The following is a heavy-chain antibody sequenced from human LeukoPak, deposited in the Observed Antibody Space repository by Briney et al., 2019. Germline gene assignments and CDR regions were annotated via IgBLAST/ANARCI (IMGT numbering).Heavy chain of an antibody. D-gene: IGHD3-10*01. Sequence: PGGSLRLSCAASGFVFSTYGMNWVRQAPGGGLEWVSAISGSGGNTYYADSVKGRFTISRDNSKNTLHLQMNSLRAEDTAVYYCARVYGSGSYREYYFDYWGQGTLVTVST. CDR3: ARVYGSGSYREYYFDY. CDR1: GFVFSTYG. CDR2: ISGSGGNT. V-gene: IGHV3-23*01. J-gene: IGHJ4*02.